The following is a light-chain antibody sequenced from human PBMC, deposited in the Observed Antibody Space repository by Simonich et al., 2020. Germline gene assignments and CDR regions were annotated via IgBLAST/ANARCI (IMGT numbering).Light chain of an antibody. CDR2: WAS. CDR3: QQYYSTPRT. V-gene: IGKV4-1*01. Sequence: DIVMTQSPDSLAVSLGERATINCKSSQSVLYSSNNKNYLAWYQQKPGQPPKLLIYWASTREYGVPDRFIGSGSGTDFTLTISSLQAEDVAVYYCQQYYSTPRTFGQGTKVEIK. CDR1: QSVLYSSNNKNY. J-gene: IGKJ1*01.